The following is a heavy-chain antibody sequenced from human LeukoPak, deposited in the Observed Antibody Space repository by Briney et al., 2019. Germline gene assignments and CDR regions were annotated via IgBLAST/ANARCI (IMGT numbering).Heavy chain of an antibody. CDR3: ARGPSQYDILTGSNWFDP. V-gene: IGHV1-3*01. Sequence: ASVKVSCKASGYTLTSYAMHWVRHARGQRLEWMGWINAGNGNTKYSQNFQGRVTITRDTSASTAYMELSSLRSEDTAVYYCARGPSQYDILTGSNWFDPLGPGNPGHRLL. D-gene: IGHD3-9*01. J-gene: IGHJ5*02. CDR2: INAGNGNT. CDR1: GYTLTSYA.